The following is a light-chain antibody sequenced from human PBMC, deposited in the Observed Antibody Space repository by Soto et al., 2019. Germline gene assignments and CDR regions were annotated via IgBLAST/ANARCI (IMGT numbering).Light chain of an antibody. CDR2: GAS. CDR1: QSVSSNH. Sequence: EIVLTQSPGTLSLSPGERATLSCRASQSVSSNHLAWYQQKPGQAPRLLIYGASIRATGIPDRFSGSGSGTDFTLTISRLEPEDFAVYYCQQWGSSPLTFGGGTKVEIK. V-gene: IGKV3-20*01. CDR3: QQWGSSPLT. J-gene: IGKJ4*01.